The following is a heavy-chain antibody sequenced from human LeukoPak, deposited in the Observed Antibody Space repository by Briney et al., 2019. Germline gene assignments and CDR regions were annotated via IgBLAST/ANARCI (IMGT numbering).Heavy chain of an antibody. V-gene: IGHV4-4*07. CDR1: GGSISSYY. Sequence: SETLSLTCTVSGGSISSYYWSWIRQPAGKGLEWIGRIYTSGSTNYNPSLKSRVTMSVDTSKNQFSLKLSSVTAADTAAYYCASSDLEWGFGEFPFDYWGQGTLVTVSS. J-gene: IGHJ4*02. CDR2: IYTSGST. CDR3: ASSDLEWGFGEFPFDY. D-gene: IGHD3-10*01.